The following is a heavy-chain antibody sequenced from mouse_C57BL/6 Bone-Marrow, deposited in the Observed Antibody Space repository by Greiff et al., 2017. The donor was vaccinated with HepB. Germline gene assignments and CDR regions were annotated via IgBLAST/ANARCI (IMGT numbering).Heavy chain of an antibody. CDR1: GYTFTSYW. CDR3: ARWFYYDYDGGVDY. CDR2: IDPSDSYT. Sequence: QVHVQQPGAELVKPGASVKLSCKASGYTFTSYWMQWVKQRPGQGLEWIGEIDPSDSYTNYNQKFKGKATLTVDTSSSTAYMQLSSLTSEDSAVYYCARWFYYDYDGGVDYWGQGTTLTVSS. D-gene: IGHD2-4*01. J-gene: IGHJ2*01. V-gene: IGHV1-50*01.